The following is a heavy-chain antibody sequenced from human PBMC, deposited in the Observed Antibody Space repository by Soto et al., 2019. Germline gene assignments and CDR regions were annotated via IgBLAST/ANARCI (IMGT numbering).Heavy chain of an antibody. CDR1: GFSLSTSGVG. CDR3: AHRPSYCSGGSCFSVFDY. Sequence: QITLKESGPTLVKPTQTLTLTCTFSGFSLSTSGVGVGWIRQPPGKALEWLALIYWDDDKRYSPSLKSRLTTTNDPSKHQVVLTMTTMDPVDPATYYCAHRPSYCSGGSCFSVFDYWGQGTLVTVSS. CDR2: IYWDDDK. V-gene: IGHV2-5*02. D-gene: IGHD2-15*01. J-gene: IGHJ4*02.